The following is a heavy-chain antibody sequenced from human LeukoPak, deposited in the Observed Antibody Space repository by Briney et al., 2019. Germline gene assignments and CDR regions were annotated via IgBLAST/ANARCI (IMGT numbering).Heavy chain of an antibody. J-gene: IGHJ4*02. CDR2: IIPIFGTA. Sequence: VASVKVSCKASGGTFISYAISWVRQAPGQGLEWMGGIIPIFGTANYAQKFQGRVTITADKSTSTAYMELSSLRSEDTAVYYCASGGVSDIVVVPAAGSYFDYWGQGTLVTVSS. CDR3: ASGGVSDIVVVPAAGSYFDY. CDR1: GGTFISYA. V-gene: IGHV1-69*06. D-gene: IGHD2-2*01.